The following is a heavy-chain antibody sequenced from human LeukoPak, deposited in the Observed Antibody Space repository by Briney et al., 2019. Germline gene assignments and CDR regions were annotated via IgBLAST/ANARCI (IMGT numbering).Heavy chain of an antibody. V-gene: IGHV3-23*01. J-gene: IGHJ4*02. CDR2: ISGSASST. CDR1: GFTFSNYA. CDR3: ARALWFGELYSDY. D-gene: IGHD3-10*01. Sequence: PGGSLRLSCAASGFTFSNYAMSWVRQAPGKGLEWVSAISGSASSTYHADSVKGRFTISRDNSKNTLYLQMNSLRAEDTAVYYCARALWFGELYSDYWGQGTLVTVSS.